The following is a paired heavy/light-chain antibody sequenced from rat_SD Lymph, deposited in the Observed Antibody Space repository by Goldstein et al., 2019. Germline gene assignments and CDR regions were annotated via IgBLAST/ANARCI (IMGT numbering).Light chain of an antibody. Sequence: DNVLPQSPTTMAASPGEKVTITCHASSSGIYMNWHQQKSGTSPKLWIYDTSKLASGVPDRFSGSGSGTSYSLTINTMETEDAATYYCQQCCSTPYTFGAGTKLELK. CDR3: QQCCSTPYT. J-gene: IGKJ2-3*01. CDR1: SSGIY. V-gene: IGKV4S10*01. CDR2: DTS.
Heavy chain of an antibody. CDR1: GYTFTDYA. Sequence: QIQLVQSGPELKKPGESVKISCKASGYTFTDYAMHWVKQAPGKGLKWMGWINTYTGKPTYADDFKGRFVFSLEASASTANLQISNLKNEDTATYFCARYGYGGSYWGQGTLVTVSS. CDR3: ARYGYGGSY. D-gene: IGHD1-11*01. V-gene: IGHV9-4*01. J-gene: IGHJ3*01. CDR2: INTYTGKP.